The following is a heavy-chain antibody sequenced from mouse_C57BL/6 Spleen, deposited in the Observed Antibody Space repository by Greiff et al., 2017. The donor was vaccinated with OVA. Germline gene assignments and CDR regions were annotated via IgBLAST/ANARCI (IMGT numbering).Heavy chain of an antibody. CDR1: GFSLTSYG. CDR3: ASYDGYYPSFAY. V-gene: IGHV2-2*01. J-gene: IGHJ3*01. CDR2: IWSGGST. Sequence: VQGVESGPGLVQPSQSLSITCTVSGFSLTSYGVHWVRQSPGKGLEWLGVIWSGGSTDYNAAFISRLSISKDNSKSQVFFKMNSLQADDTAIYYCASYDGYYPSFAYWGQGTLVTVSA. D-gene: IGHD2-3*01.